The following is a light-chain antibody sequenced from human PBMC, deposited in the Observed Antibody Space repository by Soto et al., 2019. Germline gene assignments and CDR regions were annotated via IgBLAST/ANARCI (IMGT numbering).Light chain of an antibody. J-gene: IGKJ5*01. CDR2: DVS. CDR1: QTVKTF. CDR3: QQRSDWIT. V-gene: IGKV3-11*01. Sequence: EIVLTQSPATLSLSPGERATLSCRASQTVKTFLAWYQQKPGQAPRLLIYDVSSRATGIPARFSGSGSGTDFTLTISSLEPEDFAVYYCQQRSDWITFGQGTRLEIK.